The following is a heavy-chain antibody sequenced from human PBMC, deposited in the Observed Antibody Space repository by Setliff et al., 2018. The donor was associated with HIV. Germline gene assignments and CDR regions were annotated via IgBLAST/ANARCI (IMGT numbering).Heavy chain of an antibody. CDR2: ISAYNGNT. D-gene: IGHD3-10*01. Sequence: GASVKVSCKASGYTFTSYGISWVRQAPGQGLEWMGWISAYNGNTNYAQKLQGRVTMTTDTSTSTAYMELRSLRSDDTAVYYCARDAYGSGGTLYFDLWGRGTLVTVSS. V-gene: IGHV1-18*01. CDR3: ARDAYGSGGTLYFDL. J-gene: IGHJ2*01. CDR1: GYTFTSYG.